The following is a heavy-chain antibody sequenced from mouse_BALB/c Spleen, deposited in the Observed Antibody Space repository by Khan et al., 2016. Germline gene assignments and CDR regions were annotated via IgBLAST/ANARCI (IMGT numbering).Heavy chain of an antibody. J-gene: IGHJ4*01. Sequence: QVQLKESGPGLVAPSQSLSITCTVSGFSLIAYGVNWVRQPPGKSLEWLGMIWGDGTTDYNSALKSRLNITKDHSKSQVVLKMNSLQTDDTARYYCAGDGCGYYAMDYWGQGTSVTVSS. V-gene: IGHV2-6-7*01. CDR1: GFSLIAYG. CDR2: IWGDGTT. D-gene: IGHD2-2*01. CDR3: AGDGCGYYAMDY.